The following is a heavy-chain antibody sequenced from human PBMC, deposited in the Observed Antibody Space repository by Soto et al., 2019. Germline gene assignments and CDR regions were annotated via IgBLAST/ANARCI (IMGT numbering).Heavy chain of an antibody. Sequence: QVPLVQSGAEVKKPGASVKVSCKASGYTFTTYLIHWVRQAPGQRLEWMGWINAGNGNTKYSQKFQGRVFITRDTSASTAYMELSSLRSEDTAVYYCARRSSSGWFDFDSWGQGTLVTVSS. V-gene: IGHV1-3*01. D-gene: IGHD6-19*01. CDR3: ARRSSSGWFDFDS. CDR1: GYTFTTYL. J-gene: IGHJ4*02. CDR2: INAGNGNT.